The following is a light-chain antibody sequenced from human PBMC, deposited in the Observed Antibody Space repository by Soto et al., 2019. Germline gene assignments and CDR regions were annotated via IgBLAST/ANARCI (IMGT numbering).Light chain of an antibody. CDR1: QSITNK. Sequence: EIEMTQSPATLSVSPGERATLSCRASQSITNKLAWYQQKPGQAPRLLIYGASTRASGIPSRFSGSGSGTDFTLTISRLQSEDLAVDYCQKSNNWPRTFGQGNKVAI. V-gene: IGKV3-15*01. CDR3: QKSNNWPRT. CDR2: GAS. J-gene: IGKJ1*01.